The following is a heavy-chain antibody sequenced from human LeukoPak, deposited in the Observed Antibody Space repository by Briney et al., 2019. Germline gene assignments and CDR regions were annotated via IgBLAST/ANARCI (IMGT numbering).Heavy chain of an antibody. Sequence: SETLSLTCAVAGRSISSYYWSWIRQPPGKGLEWIGYIYYTGSTNYNPSLKSRVTISVDTSKNQFSLKLSSVSAADTAVYYCARAVRDRKYGYAFDIWGQGTMVTVSS. J-gene: IGHJ3*02. D-gene: IGHD4-17*01. CDR3: ARAVRDRKYGYAFDI. CDR2: IYYTGST. CDR1: GRSISSYY. V-gene: IGHV4-59*01.